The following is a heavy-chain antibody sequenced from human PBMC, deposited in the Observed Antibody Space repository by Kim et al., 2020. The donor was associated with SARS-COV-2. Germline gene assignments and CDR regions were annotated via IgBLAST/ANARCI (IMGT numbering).Heavy chain of an antibody. CDR1: GFTFSSYG. CDR2: ISYDGSNK. V-gene: IGHV3-30*18. J-gene: IGHJ4*02. D-gene: IGHD1-26*01. CDR3: AKDRIVGATAGLFDY. Sequence: GGSLRLSCAASGFTFSSYGMHWVRQAPGKGLEWVAVISYDGSNKYYADSVKGRFTISRDNSKNTLYLQMNSLRAEDTAVYYCAKDRIVGATAGLFDYWGQGTLVTVSS.